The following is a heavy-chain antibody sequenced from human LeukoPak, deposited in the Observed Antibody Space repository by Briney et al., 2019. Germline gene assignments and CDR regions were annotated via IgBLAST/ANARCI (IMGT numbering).Heavy chain of an antibody. D-gene: IGHD6-19*01. V-gene: IGHV3-7*01. CDR2: ISHDGSET. J-gene: IGHJ4*02. Sequence: PGGSLRLSCAASGFPFSNYWMTWVRQAPGKGLEWVADISHDGSETFHVDSVRGRFTFSRDNAKNSLYLQMNSLRAEDTAVYYCATDPHYSSGWNDYWGQGTLVTVSS. CDR1: GFPFSNYW. CDR3: ATDPHYSSGWNDY.